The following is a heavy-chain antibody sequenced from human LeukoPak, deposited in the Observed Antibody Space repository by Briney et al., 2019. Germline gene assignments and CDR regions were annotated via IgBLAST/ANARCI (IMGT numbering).Heavy chain of an antibody. V-gene: IGHV3-21*01. D-gene: IGHD3-22*01. J-gene: IGHJ3*02. CDR1: GFTFSSYS. CDR2: ISSSSTYI. CDR3: ARGQDYYDSSGYYYRPFDI. Sequence: GGSLRLSCAASGFTFSSYSMNWVRQAPGKGLEWVSSISSSSTYIYFADSVKGRFTISRDNAKNSLFLQMNSLRAEDTALYYCARGQDYYDSSGYYYRPFDIWGQGTMVTVSS.